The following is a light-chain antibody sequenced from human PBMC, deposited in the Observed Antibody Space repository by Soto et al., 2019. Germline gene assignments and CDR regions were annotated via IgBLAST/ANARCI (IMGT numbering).Light chain of an antibody. Sequence: SALTQTASVSGSPGQSITLSCTGTSSDVGGYNYVSWYQQHPGKAPKLMIFAVTSRPSGVSSRFSGSKSDNTASLTISGLQAEDEADYYCSSYTSSRTLVFGTGTKLTVL. CDR3: SSYTSSRTLV. CDR2: AVT. J-gene: IGLJ1*01. CDR1: SSDVGGYNY. V-gene: IGLV2-14*01.